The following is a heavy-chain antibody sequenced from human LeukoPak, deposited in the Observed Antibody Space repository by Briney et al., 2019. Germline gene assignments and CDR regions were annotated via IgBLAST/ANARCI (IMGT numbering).Heavy chain of an antibody. CDR1: GGSFSGYY. Sequence: PSETLSLTCAVYGGSFSGYYWSWIRQPPGKGREWIGEINHSGSTNYNPSLKSRVTISVDTSKNQFSLKLSSVTAADTAVYYCARGSRITGLNWFDPWGQGTLVTVSS. V-gene: IGHV4-34*01. CDR3: ARGSRITGLNWFDP. J-gene: IGHJ5*02. D-gene: IGHD1-20*01. CDR2: INHSGST.